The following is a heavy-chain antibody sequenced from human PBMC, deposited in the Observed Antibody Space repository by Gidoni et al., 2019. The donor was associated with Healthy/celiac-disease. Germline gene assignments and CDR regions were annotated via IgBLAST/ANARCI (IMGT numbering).Heavy chain of an antibody. CDR3: ARDTLEEEGSYYYFDY. J-gene: IGHJ4*02. D-gene: IGHD3-10*01. CDR2: ISSSSSYI. V-gene: IGHV3-21*01. Sequence: EVQLVESGGGLVKPGGSLRLSCAASGFTFSSYSMNWVRQAPGKGLEWVSSISSSSSYIYYADSVKGRFTISRDNAKNSLYLQMNSLRAEDTAVYYCARDTLEEEGSYYYFDYWGQGTLVTVSS. CDR1: GFTFSSYS.